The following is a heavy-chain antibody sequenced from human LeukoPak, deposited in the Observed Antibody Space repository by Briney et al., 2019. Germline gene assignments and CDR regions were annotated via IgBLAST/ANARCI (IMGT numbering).Heavy chain of an antibody. J-gene: IGHJ4*02. CDR2: INNDGTTT. V-gene: IGHV3-74*01. CDR3: TAVRMGATRDFDY. Sequence: GGSLRLSCAASGFTFSSYLMYWVRQGPGKGPVWVSHINNDGTTTTYADAVKGRFTISRDNAKNTLYLQMNSLRAEDTAVYYCTAVRMGATRDFDYWGQGTLVTVSS. D-gene: IGHD1-26*01. CDR1: GFTFSSYL.